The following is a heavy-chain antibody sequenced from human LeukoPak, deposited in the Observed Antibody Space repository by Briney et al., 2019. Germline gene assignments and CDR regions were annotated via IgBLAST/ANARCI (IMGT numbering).Heavy chain of an antibody. Sequence: GGSLRLSCAASGFTFSIYTMNWVRQALEKGLEWVSSISSSSTYIYYADSVKGRFTISRDNAKNSLYLQMNSLRAEDTAVYYCARDLHSGEVDIWGQGTMVTASS. V-gene: IGHV3-21*01. CDR3: ARDLHSGEVDI. D-gene: IGHD7-27*01. CDR2: ISSSSTYI. CDR1: GFTFSIYT. J-gene: IGHJ3*02.